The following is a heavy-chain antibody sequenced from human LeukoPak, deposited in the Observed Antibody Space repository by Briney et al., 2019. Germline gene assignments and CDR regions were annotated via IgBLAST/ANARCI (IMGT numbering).Heavy chain of an antibody. D-gene: IGHD3-10*01. V-gene: IGHV3-7*04. CDR1: GFTFSSYW. Sequence: PGGSPRLSCAASGFTFSSYWMSWVRQTPGKGLEWVANIKEDGSEKYYVDSVKGRFTISRDNAKNSLYLQMNSLRAEDTAVYYCARYGVRAAMDVWGQGSTVTVSS. CDR3: ARYGVRAAMDV. CDR2: IKEDGSEK. J-gene: IGHJ6*02.